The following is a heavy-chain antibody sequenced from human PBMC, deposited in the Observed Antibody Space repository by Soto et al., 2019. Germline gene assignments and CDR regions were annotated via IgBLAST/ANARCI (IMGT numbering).Heavy chain of an antibody. CDR2: ISGSGGST. CDR1: GFTFSSYA. V-gene: IGHV3-23*01. CDR3: ARVFTYYYDSSGYFQRRGAFDI. J-gene: IGHJ3*02. D-gene: IGHD3-22*01. Sequence: LRLSCAASGFTFSSYAMSWVRQAPGKGLEWVSAISGSGGSTYYADSVKGRFTISRDNSKNTMYLQMNSLRAEDTAVYYCARVFTYYYDSSGYFQRRGAFDIWGQGTMVTVSS.